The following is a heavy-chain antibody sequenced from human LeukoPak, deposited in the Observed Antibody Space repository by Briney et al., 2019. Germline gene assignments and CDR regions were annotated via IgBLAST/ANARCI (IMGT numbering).Heavy chain of an antibody. Sequence: GGSLRLSCAASGFTVSNNYMSWVRQAPGKGLEWVSVIYSGGSTYYADSVKGRFTISRDDSKNTLYLQMNSLRAEDTAVYYCARGQYSSGSGDFDYWGQGTLVTVSS. CDR3: ARGQYSSGSGDFDY. J-gene: IGHJ4*02. V-gene: IGHV3-66*01. D-gene: IGHD6-19*01. CDR1: GFTVSNNY. CDR2: IYSGGST.